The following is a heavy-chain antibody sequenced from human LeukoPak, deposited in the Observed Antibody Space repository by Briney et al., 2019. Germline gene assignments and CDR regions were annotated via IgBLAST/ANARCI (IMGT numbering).Heavy chain of an antibody. CDR2: IYHGGST. D-gene: IGHD1-14*01. Sequence: PSGTLSLTGAVSGDSISSSNWWSWVRQPPGKGLEWIGEIYHGGSTDYNPSLKSRVTISLDKSKNQFSLELISVTAADTAVYYCARLYNIFDYWGQGILVTVSS. CDR3: ARLYNIFDY. J-gene: IGHJ4*02. CDR1: GDSISSSNW. V-gene: IGHV4-4*02.